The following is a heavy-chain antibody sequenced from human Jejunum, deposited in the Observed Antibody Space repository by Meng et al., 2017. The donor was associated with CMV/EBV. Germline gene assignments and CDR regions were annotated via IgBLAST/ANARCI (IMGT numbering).Heavy chain of an antibody. D-gene: IGHD6-13*01. CDR1: GDRINNYW. CDR3: ARDSGITETAPDF. Sequence: CKGFGDRINNYWSGWVRQMREKGLKWRGISDPEDDDTRYSQSFQGQVTFSADKSINTAYLEWSSLKASDTAMYFCARDSGITETAPDFWGQGTLVTVSS. CDR2: SDPEDDDT. V-gene: IGHV5-51*01. J-gene: IGHJ4*02.